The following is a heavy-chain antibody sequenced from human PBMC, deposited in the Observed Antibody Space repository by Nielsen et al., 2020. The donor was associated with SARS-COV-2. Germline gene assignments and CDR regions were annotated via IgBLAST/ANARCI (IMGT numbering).Heavy chain of an antibody. CDR1: GFSFNTHA. V-gene: IGHV3-23*01. J-gene: IGHJ3*02. Sequence: GESLKISCAASGFSFNTHAMDWVRQAPGKGLEWVSVISGSGHKSFYADSVKGRFTISRDNSKNTVYLQMHSLRAEDTALYYCAKENFESTDYGEDAFDIWGQGTLVTVSS. D-gene: IGHD4/OR15-4a*01. CDR3: AKENFESTDYGEDAFDI. CDR2: ISGSGHKS.